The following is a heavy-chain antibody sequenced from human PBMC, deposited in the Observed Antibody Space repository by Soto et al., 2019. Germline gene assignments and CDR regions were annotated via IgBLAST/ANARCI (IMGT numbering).Heavy chain of an antibody. CDR3: ARGFVSSHFDX. CDR1: GGSISSRDSY. CDR2: FHYSGST. D-gene: IGHD2-21*01. V-gene: IGHV4-39*01. J-gene: IGHJ4*02. Sequence: SETLSLTCTVSGGSISSRDSYWGWIRQPPGKGLEWIGSFHYSGSTYYNPSLKSRVTISVDTSKNQLSLRVTSVTAADTAVHYCARGFVSSHFDXWGQGTLVTGSX.